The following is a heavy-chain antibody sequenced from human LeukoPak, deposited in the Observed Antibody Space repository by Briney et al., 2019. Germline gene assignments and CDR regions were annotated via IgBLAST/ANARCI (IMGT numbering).Heavy chain of an antibody. CDR2: MNPNSGNT. CDR1: GYTFTSYD. J-gene: IGHJ6*02. D-gene: IGHD2-2*02. V-gene: IGHV1-8*01. Sequence: ASVKVSCKASGYTFTSYDINWVRQATGQGLEWMGWMNPNSGNTGYAQKFQGRVTMTRNTSISTAYMELSSLRSEDTAVYYCAREGYCSSTSCYNYYYYGMDVWGQGTTVTVSS. CDR3: AREGYCSSTSCYNYYYYGMDV.